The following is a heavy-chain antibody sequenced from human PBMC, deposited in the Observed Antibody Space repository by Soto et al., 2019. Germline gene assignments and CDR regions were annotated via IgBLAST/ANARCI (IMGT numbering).Heavy chain of an antibody. CDR3: ARNRDGYYYTGMDV. CDR2: ISGTGVST. Sequence: GSLRLSCVASGFTFSSHAISWVRQAPGKGLEWVSAISGTGVSTFYADSVKGRFTISRDNSENTVSLQMNSLRVEDTAMYYCARNRDGYYYTGMDVWGQGTTVTVSS. CDR1: GFTFSSHA. V-gene: IGHV3-23*01. J-gene: IGHJ6*02.